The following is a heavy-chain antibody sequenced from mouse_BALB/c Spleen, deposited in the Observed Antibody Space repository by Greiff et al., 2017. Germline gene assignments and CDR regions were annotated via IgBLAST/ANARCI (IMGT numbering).Heavy chain of an antibody. CDR2: INPSSGYT. CDR3: ARTYYDYDVYYFDY. D-gene: IGHD2-4*01. CDR1: GYTFTSYT. Sequence: VHLVESGAELARPGASVKMSCKASGYTFTSYTMHWVKQRPGQGLEWIGYINPSSGYTNYNQKFKDKATLTADKSSSTAYMQLSSLTSEDSAVYYCARTYYDYDVYYFDYWGQGTTLTVSS. V-gene: IGHV1-4*01. J-gene: IGHJ2*01.